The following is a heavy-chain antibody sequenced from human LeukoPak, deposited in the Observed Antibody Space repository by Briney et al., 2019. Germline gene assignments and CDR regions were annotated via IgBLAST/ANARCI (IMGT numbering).Heavy chain of an antibody. CDR3: ARDVRYFDWLSLVDY. V-gene: IGHV3-33*01. CDR2: IWYDGSNK. D-gene: IGHD3-9*01. Sequence: GGSLRLSCAASGFTFSSYGMHWVRQAPGKGLEWVAVIWYDGSNKYYADSVKGRFTISRDNSKNTLYLQTNSLRAEDTAVYYCARDVRYFDWLSLVDYWGQGTLVTVSS. CDR1: GFTFSSYG. J-gene: IGHJ4*02.